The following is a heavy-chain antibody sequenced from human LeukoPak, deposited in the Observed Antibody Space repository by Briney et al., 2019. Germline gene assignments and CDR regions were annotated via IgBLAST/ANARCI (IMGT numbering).Heavy chain of an antibody. CDR3: ARGRYSGYVY. D-gene: IGHD5-12*01. J-gene: IGHJ4*02. Sequence: SQTLSLTCTVSGGSISSGSYYWSWIRQPAGKGLEWIGRIYTSGSTNYNPSLKSRVTISVDTSKNQFSLKLSSMTAADTAVYYCARGRYSGYVYWGQGTLVTVSS. CDR2: IYTSGST. CDR1: GGSISSGSYY. V-gene: IGHV4-61*02.